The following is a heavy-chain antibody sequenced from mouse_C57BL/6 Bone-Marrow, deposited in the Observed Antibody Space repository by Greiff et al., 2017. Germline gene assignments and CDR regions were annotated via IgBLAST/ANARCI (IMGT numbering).Heavy chain of an antibody. Sequence: EVHLVESGGGLVQPGGSLSLSCEASGFTFTDYYMSWVRQPPGKALEWLGFIRNKANGYTTEYSASVKGRFTISRDNSQSIIYLQMNALRAEDSATYYCARQYYYGSSHWYFDVWGTGTTVTVSS. V-gene: IGHV7-3*01. CDR2: IRNKANGYTT. CDR1: GFTFTDYY. J-gene: IGHJ1*03. CDR3: ARQYYYGSSHWYFDV. D-gene: IGHD1-1*01.